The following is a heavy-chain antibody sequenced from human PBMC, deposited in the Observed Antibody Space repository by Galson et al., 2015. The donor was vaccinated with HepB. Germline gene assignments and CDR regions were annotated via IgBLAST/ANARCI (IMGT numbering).Heavy chain of an antibody. V-gene: IGHV1-46*01. CDR1: GYTFTSYY. J-gene: IGHJ5*02. Sequence: SVKVSCKASGYTFTSYYMHWVRQAPGQGLEWMGIINPSGGSTSYAQKFQGRVTMTRDTSTSTVYMELSSLRSEDTAVYYCAREAPNIVVVVAATRAWFDPWGQGTLVTVSS. CDR2: INPSGGST. CDR3: AREAPNIVVVVAATRAWFDP. D-gene: IGHD2-15*01.